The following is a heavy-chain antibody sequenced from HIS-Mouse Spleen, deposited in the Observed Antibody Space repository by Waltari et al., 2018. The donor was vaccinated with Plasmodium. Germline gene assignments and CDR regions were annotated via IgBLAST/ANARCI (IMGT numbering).Heavy chain of an antibody. CDR1: GFTFGGSA. Sequence: EVQLVESGGGLVQPGGSLKLPCAASGFTFGGSAIHWVLPAAGKGLEWVGRIRSKANSYATAYAASVKGRFTISRDDSKNTAYLQMNSLKTEDTAVYYCTRLSLEAKESNWGQGTLVTVSS. CDR2: IRSKANSYAT. CDR3: TRLSLEAKESN. V-gene: IGHV3-73*01. J-gene: IGHJ4*02.